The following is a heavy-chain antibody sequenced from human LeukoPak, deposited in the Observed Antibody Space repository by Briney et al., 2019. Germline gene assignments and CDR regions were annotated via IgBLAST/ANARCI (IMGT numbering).Heavy chain of an antibody. CDR1: GFTFDDYA. J-gene: IGHJ4*02. Sequence: GRSLRLSCAASGFTFDDYAMHWVRQAPGKGLEWVSGISWNSGSIGYADSVKGRFTISRDNAKNSLYLQMNSLRAEDTALYYCAKGHMVRSHTNPFDYWGQGTLVTVSS. CDR2: ISWNSGSI. V-gene: IGHV3-9*01. D-gene: IGHD3-10*01. CDR3: AKGHMVRSHTNPFDY.